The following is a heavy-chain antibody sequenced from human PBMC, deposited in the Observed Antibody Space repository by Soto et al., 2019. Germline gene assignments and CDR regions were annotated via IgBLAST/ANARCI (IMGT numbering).Heavy chain of an antibody. V-gene: IGHV4-59*13. CDR3: ARGDSTVSSVLDY. CDR2: SYYTRST. CDR1: GGSISNYY. D-gene: IGHD4-17*01. Sequence: SETLSLTCTVSGGSISNYYWHCIRQRPGNGLEWIAYSYYTRSTKYNPSLKSRVTIAVDKSMNQISLKLRSVTAAGTAVYYCARGDSTVSSVLDYWGQG. J-gene: IGHJ4*02.